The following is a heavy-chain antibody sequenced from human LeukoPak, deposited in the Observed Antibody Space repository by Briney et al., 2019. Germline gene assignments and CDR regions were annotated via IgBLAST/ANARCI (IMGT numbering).Heavy chain of an antibody. V-gene: IGHV3-23*01. CDR1: GFTLTRYA. CDR3: AKASDYDF. Sequence: GGSLRLSCATSGFTLTRYAMSWVRQAPGRGLDWLSSVSGNGQSTFYADSVKGRFTISRDFSKNTLYLQMGNLRAEDTARYYCAKASDYDFWGQGILVTVSS. D-gene: IGHD2-2*01. CDR2: VSGNGQST. J-gene: IGHJ4*02.